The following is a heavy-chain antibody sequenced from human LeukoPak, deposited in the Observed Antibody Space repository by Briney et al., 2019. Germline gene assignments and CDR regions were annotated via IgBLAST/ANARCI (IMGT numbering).Heavy chain of an antibody. V-gene: IGHV3-23*01. Sequence: GGSLRLSCAASGFTFNNYAMNWVRQAPGKGLEWVSVISGSGGTTYYADSVKGRFTISRDSSKNTLYLQMNSLRAEDTAVYYCARDDYGDSGPLFDYWGQGTLVTVSS. CDR2: ISGSGGTT. D-gene: IGHD4-17*01. CDR3: ARDDYGDSGPLFDY. CDR1: GFTFNNYA. J-gene: IGHJ4*02.